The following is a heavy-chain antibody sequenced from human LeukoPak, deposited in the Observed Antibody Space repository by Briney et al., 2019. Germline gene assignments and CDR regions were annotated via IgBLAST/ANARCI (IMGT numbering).Heavy chain of an antibody. V-gene: IGHV3-23*01. CDR2: VSDGGSDT. CDR1: GFTFSTYA. D-gene: IGHD3-16*01. J-gene: IGHJ4*02. Sequence: GGSLRHSCAASGFTFSTYAMAWVRQAPGKGLEWVSSVSDGGSDTYYADSVKGRFTISRDNSKNTLFLQMNSLRAEDRAVYYCAKYGGHPLPHYYLDYWGQGTQVTVSS. CDR3: AKYGGHPLPHYYLDY.